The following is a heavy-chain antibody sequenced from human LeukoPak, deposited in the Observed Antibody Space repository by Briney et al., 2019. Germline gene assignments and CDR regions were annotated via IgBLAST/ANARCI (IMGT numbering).Heavy chain of an antibody. CDR2: INAGNGNT. Sequence: ASVKVSCKDSGYTFTSYAMHWVRQAPGQRLEWMGWINAGNGNTKYSQKFQGRVTITRDTSASTACMELSSLRSEDTAVYYCALRPITIFGVVDLDYWGQGTLVTVSS. CDR3: ALRPITIFGVVDLDY. V-gene: IGHV1-3*01. D-gene: IGHD3-3*01. CDR1: GYTFTSYA. J-gene: IGHJ4*02.